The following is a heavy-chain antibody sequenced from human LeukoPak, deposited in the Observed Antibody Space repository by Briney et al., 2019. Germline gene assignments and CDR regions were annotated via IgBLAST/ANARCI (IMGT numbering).Heavy chain of an antibody. J-gene: IGHJ4*02. Sequence: GGSLRLSCAASGFSFKDYNMHWVRQAPGKGLEWVAVITYDGSNKYYTDSVKGRFTISRDNSKNTLYLQMNSLRAEDTAVYYCARDGRIAARPLDYWGQGTLVTVSS. V-gene: IGHV3-30*03. D-gene: IGHD6-6*01. CDR1: GFSFKDYN. CDR2: ITYDGSNK. CDR3: ARDGRIAARPLDY.